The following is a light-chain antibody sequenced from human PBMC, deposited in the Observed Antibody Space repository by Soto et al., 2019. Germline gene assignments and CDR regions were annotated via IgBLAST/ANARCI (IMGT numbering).Light chain of an antibody. CDR2: DTS. CDR3: QQRASLPLT. Sequence: EIVLTQSPATLSLSPGERATLSCRASQTVSGSLAWYQQKHGQAPRLLIYDTSSRATGIPVRFSGSGSGTDFTLSIISLEPEDFAVYYCQQRASLPLTYGGGTKVEIK. J-gene: IGKJ4*01. CDR1: QTVSGS. V-gene: IGKV3-11*01.